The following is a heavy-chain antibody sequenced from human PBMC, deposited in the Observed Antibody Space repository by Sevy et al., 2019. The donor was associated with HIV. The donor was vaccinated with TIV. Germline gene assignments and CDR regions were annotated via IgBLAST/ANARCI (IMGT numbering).Heavy chain of an antibody. D-gene: IGHD2-2*01. CDR2: INHSGST. J-gene: IGHJ6*02. Sequence: SETLSLTCAVYGGSFSGYYWSWIRQPPGKGLEWIGEINHSGSTNYNPSLKSRVTISVDTSKNQFSLKLNSVTAADTAVYYCARAMGYCSSTSCYHYYYYGMDVWGQGTTVTVSS. CDR1: GGSFSGYY. CDR3: ARAMGYCSSTSCYHYYYYGMDV. V-gene: IGHV4-34*01.